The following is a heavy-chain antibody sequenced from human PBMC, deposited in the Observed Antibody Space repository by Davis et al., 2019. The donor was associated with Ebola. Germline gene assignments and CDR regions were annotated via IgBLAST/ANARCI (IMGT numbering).Heavy chain of an antibody. V-gene: IGHV1-8*03. CDR1: GYSFTTSD. CDR2: MNPSSGNT. Sequence: ASVKVSCKASGYSFTTSDIHWVRQATGQGLEWLGWMNPSSGNTGYAQKFQGRVTITRDTSINTAYMELSSLTSDDTAVYYCARRQAYCTTGSCYRYRDYYMDVWGKGTTVTVSS. CDR3: ARRQAYCTTGSCYRYRDYYMDV. J-gene: IGHJ6*03. D-gene: IGHD2-2*01.